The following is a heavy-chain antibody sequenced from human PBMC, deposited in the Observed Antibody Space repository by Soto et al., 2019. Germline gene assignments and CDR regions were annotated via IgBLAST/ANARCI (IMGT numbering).Heavy chain of an antibody. J-gene: IGHJ3*02. CDR2: INQDGSEK. D-gene: IGHD1-26*01. CDR1: EFIFSSYW. V-gene: IGHV3-7*03. CDR3: ARGIVGAPDAFDI. Sequence: PGGSLRLSCAASEFIFSSYWMSWVRQAPGKGLEWVANINQDGSEKYYVDSVKGRFTISRDNAKNSLYLQMNSLRAEDTALYYCARGIVGAPDAFDIWGQGTMVTVS.